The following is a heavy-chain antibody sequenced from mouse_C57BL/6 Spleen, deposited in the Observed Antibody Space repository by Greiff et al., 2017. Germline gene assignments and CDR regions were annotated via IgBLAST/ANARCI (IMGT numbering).Heavy chain of an antibody. Sequence: VKLQQSGAELVRPGTSVKVSCKASGYAFTNYLIEWVKQRPGQGLEWIGVINPGSGGTNYNEKFKGKATLTADKSSSTAYMQLSSLTSEDSAVYFCARGGDGYPYWGQGTTLTVSS. CDR3: ARGGDGYPY. D-gene: IGHD2-3*01. CDR2: INPGSGGT. CDR1: GYAFTNYL. V-gene: IGHV1-54*01. J-gene: IGHJ2*01.